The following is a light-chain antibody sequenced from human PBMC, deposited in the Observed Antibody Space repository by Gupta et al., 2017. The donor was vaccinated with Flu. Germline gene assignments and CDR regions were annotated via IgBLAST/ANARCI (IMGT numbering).Light chain of an antibody. Sequence: STLSASVGDRVTITCRASQSISIWLAWYQQKPGNAPKLLIYKASNLQSGVPSRFSGSGSGTEFTLTISSLQPVDFATYYCQQYKNFSLYTFGQGTKLDIK. J-gene: IGKJ2*01. CDR1: QSISIW. CDR2: KAS. CDR3: QQYKNFSLYT. V-gene: IGKV1-5*03.